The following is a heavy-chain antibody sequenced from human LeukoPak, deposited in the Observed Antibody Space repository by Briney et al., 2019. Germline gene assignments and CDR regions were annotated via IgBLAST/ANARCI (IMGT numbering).Heavy chain of an antibody. J-gene: IGHJ4*02. CDR3: ARRLASCGGDCYSFDY. Sequence: GESLRISCKGSGYRFTTYWISWVRQMPGKGLEWMGRIASSDSYTSYSPSFQGHVTISADKSINTAYLQWTSLRASDTAMYDCARRLASCGGDCYSFDYWGQGTLVTVSS. D-gene: IGHD2-21*02. V-gene: IGHV5-10-1*01. CDR2: IASSDSYT. CDR1: GYRFTTYW.